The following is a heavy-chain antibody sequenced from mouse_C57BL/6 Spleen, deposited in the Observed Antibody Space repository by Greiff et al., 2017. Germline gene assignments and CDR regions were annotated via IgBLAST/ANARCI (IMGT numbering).Heavy chain of an antibody. CDR2: ISDGGSYT. Sequence: EVQLVESGGGLVKPGGSLKLSCAASGFTFSSYAMSWVRQTPEKRLEWVATISDGGSYTYYPDNAKNNLYLQMSHLKSEDTAMYYCAREYGNLYYAMDYWGQGTSVTVSS. J-gene: IGHJ4*01. CDR1: GFTFSSYA. CDR3: AREYGNLYYAMDY. V-gene: IGHV5-4*01. D-gene: IGHD2-10*02.